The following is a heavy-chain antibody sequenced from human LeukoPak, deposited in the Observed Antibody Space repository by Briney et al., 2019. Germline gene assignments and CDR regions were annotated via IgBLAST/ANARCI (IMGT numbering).Heavy chain of an antibody. CDR3: ARDRATGDSSGYYYNDAFDI. D-gene: IGHD3-22*01. CDR2: INPNSGGT. CDR1: GYTFTGYY. Sequence: GASVKVSCKASGYTFTGYYMHWVRQAPGQGLEWMGWINPNSGGTNYAQKFQGRVTMTRDTSISTAYMELSRLRSDDTAVYYCARDRATGDSSGYYYNDAFDIWGQGTMVTVSS. V-gene: IGHV1-2*02. J-gene: IGHJ3*02.